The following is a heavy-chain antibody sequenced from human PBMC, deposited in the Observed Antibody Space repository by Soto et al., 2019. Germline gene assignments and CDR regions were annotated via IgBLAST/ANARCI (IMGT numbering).Heavy chain of an antibody. J-gene: IGHJ4*02. D-gene: IGHD6-6*01. Sequence: QVQVVESGGGVVQPGRSLRLSCAASGFTLSGYGMHWVRQAPGKVLEWVAVISYDGRNQYYADSVKGRFTVSRDNSESTLYLQMDSQGVEDSVVYYCAKGGSSSARYFDYWGQGTLVTVSS. V-gene: IGHV3-30*18. CDR2: ISYDGRNQ. CDR1: GFTLSGYG. CDR3: AKGGSSSARYFDY.